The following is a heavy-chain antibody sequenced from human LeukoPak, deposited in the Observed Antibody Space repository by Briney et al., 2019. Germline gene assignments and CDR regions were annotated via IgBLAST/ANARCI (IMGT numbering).Heavy chain of an antibody. CDR3: AKGGSLTGYSDYFDY. CDR2: ISGSGGST. J-gene: IGHJ4*02. CDR1: GFTFSSYA. V-gene: IGHV3-23*01. Sequence: TGGSLRLSCAASGFTFSSYAMSWVRQAPGKGLEWASAISGSGGSTYYADSVKGRFTISRDNSKNTLYLQMNSLRAEDTAVYYCAKGGSLTGYSDYFDYWGQGTLVTVSS. D-gene: IGHD3-9*01.